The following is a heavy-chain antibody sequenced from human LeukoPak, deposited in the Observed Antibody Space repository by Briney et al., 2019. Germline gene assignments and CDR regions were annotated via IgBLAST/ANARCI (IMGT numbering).Heavy chain of an antibody. CDR3: ARVVVAATHYYYYGMDV. J-gene: IGHJ6*04. CDR2: IYHSGST. Sequence: PSETLSLTCAVSGGSISSSNWWSWVRQPPGKGLEWIGVIYHSGSTNYNPSLKSRVTISVDKSKNQFSLRLSSVTAADTAVYYCARVVVAATHYYYYGMDVWGKGTTVTVSS. CDR1: GGSISSSNW. D-gene: IGHD2-15*01. V-gene: IGHV4-4*02.